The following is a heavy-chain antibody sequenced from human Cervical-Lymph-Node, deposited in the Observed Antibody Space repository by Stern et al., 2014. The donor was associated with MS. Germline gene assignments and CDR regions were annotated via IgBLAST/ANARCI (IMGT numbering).Heavy chain of an antibody. D-gene: IGHD6-19*01. Sequence: EVQLVESGAEVRKPGQSLTVSCKISGYTFTDYWIAWGRQAPGQGLEWMGGIFPGASDTRYSPSFQGHVTISVDTSINTAYLQWSDLRASDTAMYYCARPHSPGWSYYFDFWGQGTLVAVSS. J-gene: IGHJ4*02. CDR2: IFPGASDT. CDR1: GYTFTDYW. V-gene: IGHV5-51*01. CDR3: ARPHSPGWSYYFDF.